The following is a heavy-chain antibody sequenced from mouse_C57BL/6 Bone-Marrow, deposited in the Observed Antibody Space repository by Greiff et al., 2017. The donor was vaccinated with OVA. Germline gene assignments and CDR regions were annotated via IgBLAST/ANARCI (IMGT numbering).Heavy chain of an antibody. CDR1: GFSFNTYA. CDR2: IRSKSNNYAT. J-gene: IGHJ4*01. D-gene: IGHD2-4*01. V-gene: IGHV10-1*01. CDR3: VRHGPIYYDYDAYAMDY. Sequence: EVKLMESGGGLVQPKGSLKLSCAASGFSFNTYAMNWVRQAPGKGLEWVARIRSKSNNYATYYADSVKDRFTISRDDSESMLYLQMNNLKTEDTAMYYCVRHGPIYYDYDAYAMDYWGQGTSVTVSS.